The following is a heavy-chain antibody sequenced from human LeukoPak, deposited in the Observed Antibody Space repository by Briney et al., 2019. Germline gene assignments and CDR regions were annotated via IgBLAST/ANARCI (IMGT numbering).Heavy chain of an antibody. J-gene: IGHJ4*02. CDR3: SAYCSSTSCSNFDY. CDR1: GFTFSDYY. V-gene: IGHV3-49*03. CDR2: IRSKAYGGTT. D-gene: IGHD2-2*01. Sequence: GGSLRLSCAASGFTFSDYYMSWIRQAPGKGLEWVGFIRSKAYGGTTEYAASVKGRFTISRDDSKSIAYLQMNSLKTEDTAVYYCSAYCSSTSCSNFDYWGQGTLVTVSS.